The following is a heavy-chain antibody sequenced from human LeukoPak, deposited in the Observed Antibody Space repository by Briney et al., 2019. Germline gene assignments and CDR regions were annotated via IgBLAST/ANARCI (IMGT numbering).Heavy chain of an antibody. Sequence: GGSLRLSCAASGFTFSSYSMTWVREAPGKGREGVSYISLSSTTIYYADSVKGRFTISRDDAKNSLYLQMNSLRDEDTAVYYCARVSGWPWDHWGQGTLVTVSS. V-gene: IGHV3-48*02. J-gene: IGHJ4*02. CDR3: ARVSGWPWDH. D-gene: IGHD2-15*01. CDR1: GFTFSSYS. CDR2: ISLSSTTI.